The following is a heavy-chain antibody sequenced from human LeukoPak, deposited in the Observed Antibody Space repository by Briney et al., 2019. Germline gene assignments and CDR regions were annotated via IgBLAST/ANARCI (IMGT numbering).Heavy chain of an antibody. CDR3: ARDPLNGALDI. Sequence: GGSLRLSCTASGFSFSGSWMSWVRRLPGKGLEWLADMNPDGSAIVYVDSVKGRFTVSRNNAKNSLYLQMDGLRAEDTAVYYCARDPLNGALDIWGQGPLVTVSS. V-gene: IGHV3-7*01. CDR2: MNPDGSAI. CDR1: GFSFSGSW. J-gene: IGHJ3*02.